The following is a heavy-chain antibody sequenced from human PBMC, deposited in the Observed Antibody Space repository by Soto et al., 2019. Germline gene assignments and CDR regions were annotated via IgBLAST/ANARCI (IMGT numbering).Heavy chain of an antibody. D-gene: IGHD3-22*01. CDR2: IYYSGST. V-gene: IGHV4-30-4*01. Sequence: SETLSLTCTVSGGSISSGDYYWSWIRQPPGKGLEWIGYIYYSGSTYYNPSLKSRVTISVDTSKNQFSLKLSSVTAADTAVYYCARDAAYYYDSSGRIFDYWGQGTLVTVSS. CDR3: ARDAAYYYDSSGRIFDY. CDR1: GGSISSGDYY. J-gene: IGHJ4*02.